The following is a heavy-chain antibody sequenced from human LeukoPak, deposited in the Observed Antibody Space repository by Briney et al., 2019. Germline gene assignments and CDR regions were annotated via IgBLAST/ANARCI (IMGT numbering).Heavy chain of an antibody. CDR2: TSYDGNTK. Sequence: GGSLRLSCAASGFIFSNYAMHWVRQAPGKGLEWVTVTSYDGNTKHYADSVKGRFTISRDDSKNTLWLQMNSLRPEDSAVYFCAKDSQSLNGYYTVGNFDFWGQGTLVTVSS. J-gene: IGHJ4*02. D-gene: IGHD3-9*01. CDR3: AKDSQSLNGYYTVGNFDF. V-gene: IGHV3-30*04. CDR1: GFIFSNYA.